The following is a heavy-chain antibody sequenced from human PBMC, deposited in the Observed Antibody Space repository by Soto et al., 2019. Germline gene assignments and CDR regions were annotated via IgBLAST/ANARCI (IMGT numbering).Heavy chain of an antibody. Sequence: QVTLKESGPVLVKPTETLTLTCTVSGFSLTNDGMGVSWIRQTPGKALEWLAHIFSNDVKYYTTSLRSRLTISKDTSKSHVVLTMTNVDPADTATYYCARADDSYSADYWGQGTLVTVSS. CDR1: GFSLTNDGMG. CDR2: IFSNDVK. J-gene: IGHJ4*02. CDR3: ARADDSYSADY. V-gene: IGHV2-26*01. D-gene: IGHD2-15*01.